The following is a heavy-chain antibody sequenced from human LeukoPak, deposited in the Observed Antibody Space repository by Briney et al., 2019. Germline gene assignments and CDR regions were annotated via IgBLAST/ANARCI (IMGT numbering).Heavy chain of an antibody. CDR1: GYSISSGYY. CDR3: ARGWPSLTMVRGVRGWFDP. J-gene: IGHJ5*02. Sequence: PSETLSLTCTVSGYSISSGYYWGWIRQPPGKGLEWIGSIYHSGSTYYNPSLKSRVTISVDTSKNQFSLTLSSVTAADAAVYYCARGWPSLTMVRGVRGWFDPWGQGTLVTVSS. CDR2: IYHSGST. D-gene: IGHD3-10*01. V-gene: IGHV4-38-2*02.